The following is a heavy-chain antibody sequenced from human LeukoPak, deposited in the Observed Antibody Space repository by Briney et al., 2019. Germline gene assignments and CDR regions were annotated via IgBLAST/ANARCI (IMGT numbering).Heavy chain of an antibody. D-gene: IGHD6-19*01. CDR2: IKQDGNEK. V-gene: IGHV3-7*01. CDR3: AREPSEYSSGWYALDY. J-gene: IGHJ4*02. Sequence: GGSLRLSCAASGFTFSSYWMSWVRQAPGKGLEWVANIKQDGNEKYFVDSVKGRFSISRDNAKNSLYLQMNSLRAEDTAVYYCAREPSEYSSGWYALDYWGQGTLVTVSS. CDR1: GFTFSSYW.